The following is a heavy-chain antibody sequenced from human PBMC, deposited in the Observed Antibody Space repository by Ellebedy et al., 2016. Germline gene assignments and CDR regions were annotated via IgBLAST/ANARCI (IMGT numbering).Heavy chain of an antibody. D-gene: IGHD6-19*01. J-gene: IGHJ4*02. V-gene: IGHV1-69*13. CDR2: IIPVFHAP. CDR3: AREGGTAVANPDY. CDR1: GGTFSSDA. Sequence: SVKVSXXASGGTFSSDAISWVRQAPGQGLEWMGGIIPVFHAPNYAQKFQGRVTITADEFTSTAYMELRSLRYEDTAVYYCAREGGTAVANPDYWGQGTLVTVSS.